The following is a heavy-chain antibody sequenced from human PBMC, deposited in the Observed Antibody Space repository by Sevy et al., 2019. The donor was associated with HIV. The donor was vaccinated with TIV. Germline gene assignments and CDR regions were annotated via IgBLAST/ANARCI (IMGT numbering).Heavy chain of an antibody. J-gene: IGHJ3*02. CDR1: GYTFTGYY. CDR2: INPNSGGT. V-gene: IGHV1-2*02. D-gene: IGHD1-26*01. Sequence: ASVKVSCKASGYTFTGYYMHWVRQAPGQGLEWMGWINPNSGGTNYAQKFQGRVTMTRDTSISTAYMELSRLRSDDTAVYYCARAHSGSYYPHHAFDIWGQGTMVTVSS. CDR3: ARAHSGSYYPHHAFDI.